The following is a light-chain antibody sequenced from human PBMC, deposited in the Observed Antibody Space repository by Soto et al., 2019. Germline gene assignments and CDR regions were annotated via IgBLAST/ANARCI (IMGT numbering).Light chain of an antibody. Sequence: AIQLTQSPSSLSASVGDRVTITCRASQGISSALAWYQQKPGKAPKLLIYDASSLESGVPSRFSGSGSGTDFTLISSSLQPEEFATNYCLQFNSYPTFGQVTRLEIK. V-gene: IGKV1-13*02. CDR3: LQFNSYPT. CDR1: QGISSA. CDR2: DAS. J-gene: IGKJ5*01.